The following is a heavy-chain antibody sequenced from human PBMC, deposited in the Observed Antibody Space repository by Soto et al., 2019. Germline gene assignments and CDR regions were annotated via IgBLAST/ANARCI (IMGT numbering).Heavy chain of an antibody. D-gene: IGHD5-18*01. CDR3: ARVKGLYSYGELYYFDY. CDR1: GFTFSSYW. CDR2: IKQDGSEK. J-gene: IGHJ4*02. V-gene: IGHV3-7*05. Sequence: GGSLRLSCAASGFTFSSYWMSWVRQAPGKGLEWVANIKQDGSEKYYVDSVKGRFTISRDNAKNSLYLQMNSLRAEDTAVYYCARVKGLYSYGELYYFDYWGQGTLVTVSS.